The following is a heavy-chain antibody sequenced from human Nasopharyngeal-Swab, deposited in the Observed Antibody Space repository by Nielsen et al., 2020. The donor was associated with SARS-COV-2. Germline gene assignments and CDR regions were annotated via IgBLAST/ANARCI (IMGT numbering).Heavy chain of an antibody. CDR3: AKKVDGWYGFDY. V-gene: IGHV3-9*01. J-gene: IGHJ4*02. CDR2: NSWNSGSI. D-gene: IGHD6-19*01. CDR1: GFTLDYYA. Sequence: SLKTSCAASGFTLDYYAMHWVRPAPGKGLGWVSGNSWNSGSIGYADSVKGRFTISRDTSKNTVYMQMNSLRAEDTAVYYCAKKVDGWYGFDYWGQGTLVTVSS.